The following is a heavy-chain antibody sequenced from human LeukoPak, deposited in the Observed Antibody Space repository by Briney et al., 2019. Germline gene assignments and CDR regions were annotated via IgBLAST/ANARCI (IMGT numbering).Heavy chain of an antibody. CDR3: ARDSEHIGYYYGMDV. CDR1: LYTLTSYG. J-gene: IGHJ6*02. D-gene: IGHD1-26*01. CDR2: ICADNGNT. Sequence: GSVKVSCMASLYTLTSYGISWVRQAPGQGVEWVGWICADNGNTNYAQKPQGRVTMTTDTSTSTAYMELRSLRSADTAVYYCARDSEHIGYYYGMDVWGQGTTVTVSS. V-gene: IGHV1-18*01.